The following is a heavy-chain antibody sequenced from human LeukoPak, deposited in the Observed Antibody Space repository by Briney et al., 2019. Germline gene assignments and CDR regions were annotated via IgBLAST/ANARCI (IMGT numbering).Heavy chain of an antibody. CDR2: ISSSSSYI. J-gene: IGHJ6*03. CDR1: GFTFSSYS. D-gene: IGHD3-3*01. V-gene: IGHV3-21*01. Sequence: GGSLRLSCAASGFTFSSYSMNWVRQAPGKGLEWVSSISSSSSYIYYAGSVKGRFTISRDNAKNSLYLQMNSLRAEDTAVYYCARDRVTIFGVVRVGYYYYMDVWGKGTTVTVSS. CDR3: ARDRVTIFGVVRVGYYYYMDV.